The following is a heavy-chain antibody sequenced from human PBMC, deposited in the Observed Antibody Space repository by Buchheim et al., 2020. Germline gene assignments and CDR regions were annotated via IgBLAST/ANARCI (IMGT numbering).Heavy chain of an antibody. CDR2: LNHSGST. J-gene: IGHJ4*02. V-gene: IGHV4-34*01. D-gene: IGHD6-13*01. Sequence: QVQLQQWGAGLLKPSETLSLTCAVYGGSFSGYYWSWIRQPPGKGLEWIGELNHSGSTNYNPSLKSRVTISVDTSKNQFSLKLSSVTAADTAVYYCARGFIAAAGLTAYYFDYWGQGTL. CDR3: ARGFIAAAGLTAYYFDY. CDR1: GGSFSGYY.